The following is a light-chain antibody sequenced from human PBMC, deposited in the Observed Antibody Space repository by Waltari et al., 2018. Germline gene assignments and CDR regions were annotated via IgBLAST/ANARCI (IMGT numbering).Light chain of an antibody. Sequence: QSVLTQPPSVSAAPGQKVTISCSGSNSTVGNDYVSWYQQLPGTAPKHLIYNDDNRPSGIPDRFSGSKSGTSATLAITGLQTGDEAEYYCGTWDSSLSAGVFGTGTKVTV. V-gene: IGLV1-51*01. CDR3: GTWDSSLSAGV. CDR2: NDD. J-gene: IGLJ1*01. CDR1: NSTVGNDY.